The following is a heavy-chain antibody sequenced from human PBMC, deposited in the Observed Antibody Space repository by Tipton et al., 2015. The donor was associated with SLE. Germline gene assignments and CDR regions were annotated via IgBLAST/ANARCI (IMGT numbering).Heavy chain of an antibody. D-gene: IGHD2-2*01. J-gene: IGHJ4*02. Sequence: TLSLTCNVSAISVDSGHFWGWIRQPAGKGLEWIGRIYTGGNTKYNPSLESRVTLSADASKAQFSLKLTSVTAADTAVYYCVVCSPSSCAYFDYWGQGRLVTVSS. CDR1: AISVDSGHF. V-gene: IGHV4-4*07. CDR2: IYTGGNT. CDR3: VVCSPSSCAYFDY.